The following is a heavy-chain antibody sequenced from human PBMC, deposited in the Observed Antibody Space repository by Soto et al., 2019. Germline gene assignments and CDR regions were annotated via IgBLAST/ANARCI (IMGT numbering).Heavy chain of an antibody. Sequence: SETLSLTCTVSGGSISSGGYYWSWIRQHPGKGLEWIGYIYYSGSTYYNPSLKSRVTISVDTSKNQFSLKLSSVTAADTAVYYCARGSLDIVLMVYAIPNYFDYWGQGTLVTVSS. CDR2: IYYSGST. V-gene: IGHV4-31*03. J-gene: IGHJ4*02. D-gene: IGHD2-8*01. CDR1: GGSISSGGYY. CDR3: ARGSLDIVLMVYAIPNYFDY.